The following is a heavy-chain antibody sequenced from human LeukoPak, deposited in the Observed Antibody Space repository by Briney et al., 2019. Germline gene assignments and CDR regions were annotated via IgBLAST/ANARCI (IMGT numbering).Heavy chain of an antibody. CDR3: ASPGGYYYDSSGYPYYYYYYMDV. CDR1: GGTFSSYA. V-gene: IGHV1-69*13. CDR2: IIHIFGTA. Sequence: ASVKVSCKASGGTFSSYAISWVRQAPGQGLEWMGGIIHIFGTANYAQKFQGRVTITADESTSTAYMELSSLRSEDTAVYYCASPGGYYYDSSGYPYYYYYYMDVWGKGTTVTVSS. D-gene: IGHD3-22*01. J-gene: IGHJ6*03.